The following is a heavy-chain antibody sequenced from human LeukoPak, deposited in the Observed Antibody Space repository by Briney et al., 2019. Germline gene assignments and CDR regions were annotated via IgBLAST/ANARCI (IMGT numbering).Heavy chain of an antibody. V-gene: IGHV1-18*01. Sequence: ASVKASCKASGYTFTSYGISWVRQAPGQGLEWKGWTSAHNGNTNYAQKLQGRVTMTTGTSPSPAYMELRSVRSDGTAVYYCASGGRFGELLYYGMAVWGQGTTVTVSS. D-gene: IGHD3-10*01. CDR3: ASGGRFGELLYYGMAV. J-gene: IGHJ6*02. CDR1: GYTFTSYG. CDR2: TSAHNGNT.